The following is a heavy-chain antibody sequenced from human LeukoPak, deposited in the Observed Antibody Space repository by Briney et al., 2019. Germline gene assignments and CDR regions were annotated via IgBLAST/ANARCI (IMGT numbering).Heavy chain of an antibody. CDR2: ISSSSGYI. J-gene: IGHJ5*02. CDR3: ARYSGYDGVNWFDP. Sequence: GGSLRLSCAASGFTFSSYSMNWVRQAPGKGLEWVSSISSSSGYIYYADSVKGRFTISRDNAKNSLYLQMNSLRAEDTAVYYCARYSGYDGVNWFDPWGQGTLVTVSS. D-gene: IGHD5-12*01. CDR1: GFTFSSYS. V-gene: IGHV3-21*01.